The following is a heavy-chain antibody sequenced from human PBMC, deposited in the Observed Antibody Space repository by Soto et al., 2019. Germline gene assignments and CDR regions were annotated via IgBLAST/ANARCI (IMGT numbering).Heavy chain of an antibody. CDR2: TRGSGGAT. Sequence: GGSLRLSCAASGFTFNTYAVTWVRQAPGKGLEWVSITRGSGGATDYADSVKGRFAISRDNSKNTLYLQMNSLRAEDTAVYFCAKDPYSSSWYWFDPWGQGTLVTVSS. V-gene: IGHV3-23*01. D-gene: IGHD6-13*01. J-gene: IGHJ5*02. CDR1: GFTFNTYA. CDR3: AKDPYSSSWYWFDP.